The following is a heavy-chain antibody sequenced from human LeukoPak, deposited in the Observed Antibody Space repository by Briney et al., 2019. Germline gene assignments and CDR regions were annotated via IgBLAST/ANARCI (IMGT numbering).Heavy chain of an antibody. CDR2: INTNTGNP. CDR3: ARDSYCSGGTCYSRVGY. CDR1: GYIFTNYP. J-gene: IGHJ4*02. D-gene: IGHD2-15*01. Sequence: ASVKVSCKASGYIFTNYPMNWVRQAPGQGLEWMGLINTNTGNPTYAQGLTERFVFSWDTSVSTAYLQITSLKAEDTAAYFCARDSYCSGGTCYSRVGYWGQGTEVTVSS. V-gene: IGHV7-4-1*02.